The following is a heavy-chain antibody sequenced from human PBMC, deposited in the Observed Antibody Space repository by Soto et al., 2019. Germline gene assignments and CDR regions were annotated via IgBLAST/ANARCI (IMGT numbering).Heavy chain of an antibody. V-gene: IGHV1-2*04. CDR2: INPNSGGT. CDR3: ARDREITPNWFDP. J-gene: IGHJ5*02. CDR1: GYTFTGYY. D-gene: IGHD3-16*01. Sequence: GASVKVSCKASGYTFTGYYMHWVRQAPGQGLEWMGWINPNSGGTNYAQKFQGWVTMTRDTSISTAYMELRSLRSDDTAVYYCARDREITPNWFDPWGQGTLVTVSS.